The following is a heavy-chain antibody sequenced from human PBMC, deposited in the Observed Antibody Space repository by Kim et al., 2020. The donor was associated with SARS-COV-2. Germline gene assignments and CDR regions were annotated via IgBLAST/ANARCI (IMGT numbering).Heavy chain of an antibody. CDR1: GGSISSGGYY. V-gene: IGHV4-31*03. Sequence: SETLSLTCTVSGGSISSGGYYWSWIRQHPGKGLEWIGYIYYSGSTYYNPSLKSRVTISVDTSKNQFSLKLSSVTAADTAVYYCARVTLGRKYQLLPFDYWGQGTLVTVSS. J-gene: IGHJ4*02. CDR2: IYYSGST. CDR3: ARVTLGRKYQLLPFDY. D-gene: IGHD2-2*01.